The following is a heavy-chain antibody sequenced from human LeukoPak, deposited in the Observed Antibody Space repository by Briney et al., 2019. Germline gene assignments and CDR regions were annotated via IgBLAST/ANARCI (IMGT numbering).Heavy chain of an antibody. CDR2: MNPNSGNT. CDR3: ARAKPKNMVRGLIMRRESRYYFDY. J-gene: IGHJ4*02. Sequence: VASVKVSCKASGYTFTSYDINWVRQATGQGLEWMGWMNPNSGNTGYAQKFQGRVTMTRDTSISTAYMELSRLRSDDTAVYYCARAKPKNMVRGLIMRRESRYYFDYWGQGTLVTVSS. CDR1: GYTFTSYD. V-gene: IGHV1-8*01. D-gene: IGHD3-10*01.